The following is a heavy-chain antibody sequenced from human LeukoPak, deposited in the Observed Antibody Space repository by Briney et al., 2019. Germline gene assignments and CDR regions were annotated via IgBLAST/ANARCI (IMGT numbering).Heavy chain of an antibody. Sequence: GGSLRLSCAASGFTFSSYGMHWVRQAPGKGLEWVAFIRYDGSNKYYADSVKGRFTISRDNSKNTLYLQMNSLRAEDTAVYYCAKCEDLASRIAARQAQYYYYYMDVWGKGTTVTVSS. D-gene: IGHD6-6*01. CDR1: GFTFSSYG. CDR2: IRYDGSNK. V-gene: IGHV3-30*02. CDR3: AKCEDLASRIAARQAQYYYYYMDV. J-gene: IGHJ6*03.